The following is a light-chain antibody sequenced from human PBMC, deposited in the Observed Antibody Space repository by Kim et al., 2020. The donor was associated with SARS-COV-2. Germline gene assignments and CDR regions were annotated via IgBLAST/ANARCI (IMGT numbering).Light chain of an antibody. CDR3: QVWDSSSDQYV. CDR2: FDS. V-gene: IGLV3-21*04. Sequence: KTARITCGGNRIGSKSVHWYEQKPGQAPVLVISFDSDRPSGIPERISGSNSGNTATLIISRVEAGDEADYYCQVWDSSSDQYVFGPGTKVTVL. CDR1: RIGSKS. J-gene: IGLJ1*01.